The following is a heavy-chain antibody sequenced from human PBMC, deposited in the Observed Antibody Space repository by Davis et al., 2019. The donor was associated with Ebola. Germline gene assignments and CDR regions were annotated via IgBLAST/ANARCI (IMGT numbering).Heavy chain of an antibody. J-gene: IGHJ4*02. V-gene: IGHV3-21*01. D-gene: IGHD5-24*01. Sequence: VILGGSLRLSCTDSVITFSSYAMTWVRQAPGKGLEWVSSLSSTAAYIYYADSVKGRFTISRDNAKNSLYLQMNSLRAEDTAVYYCARDVRMATTYWGQGTLVTVSS. CDR1: VITFSSYA. CDR3: ARDVRMATTY. CDR2: LSSTAAYI.